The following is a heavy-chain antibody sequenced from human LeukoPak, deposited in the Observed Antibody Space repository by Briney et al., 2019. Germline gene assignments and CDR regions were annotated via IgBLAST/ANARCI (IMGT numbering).Heavy chain of an antibody. Sequence: ASETLSLTCIVSGGSISSSSYYWGWIRQPPGXXXXXXXXXXXSGSTYYNSSLKSRXTISVDTSKNQFSLKLSSVTAADTAVYYCARSYCSSSSCYGVGAFDMWGQGTMVTVSS. CDR2: XXXSGST. J-gene: IGHJ3*02. CDR3: ARSYCSSSSCYGVGAFDM. D-gene: IGHD2-2*01. CDR1: GGSISSSSYY. V-gene: IGHV4-39*01.